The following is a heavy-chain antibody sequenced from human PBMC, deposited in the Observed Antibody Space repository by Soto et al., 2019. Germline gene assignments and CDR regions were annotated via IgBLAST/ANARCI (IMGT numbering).Heavy chain of an antibody. CDR2: ISWNSDTI. CDR1: GFTFDDYA. CDR3: AKDMAPYDFWSNTQRGLDV. V-gene: IGHV3-9*01. J-gene: IGHJ6*02. D-gene: IGHD3-3*01. Sequence: SGGSLRLSCAASGFTFDDYAMHGVRQVPGKGLEWVSGISWNSDTIGYAASVKGRFTISRDNAKKCLSLQMNSLRGEDTALYYCAKDMAPYDFWSNTQRGLDVWGQGTTVTVSS.